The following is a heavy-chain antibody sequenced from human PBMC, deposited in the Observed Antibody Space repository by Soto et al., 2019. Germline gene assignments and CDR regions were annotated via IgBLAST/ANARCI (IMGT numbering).Heavy chain of an antibody. J-gene: IGHJ4*02. CDR1: GGSISSGGYY. V-gene: IGHV4-31*03. D-gene: IGHD6-25*01. CDR2: IYYSGST. Sequence: PSETLSLTCTVSGGSISSGGYYWSWIRQHPGKGLEWIGYIYYSGSTYYNPSLKSRVTISVDTSKNQFSLKLSSVTAADTAVYYCARDYENLAAGLGYWGQGTLVTVSS. CDR3: ARDYENLAAGLGY.